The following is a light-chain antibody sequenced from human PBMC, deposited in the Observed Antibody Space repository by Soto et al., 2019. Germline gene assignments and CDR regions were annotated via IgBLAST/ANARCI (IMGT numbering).Light chain of an antibody. Sequence: QMTQSPSFVSASVGDRVTITCRASHAISAWVAWYQVKSGKPPKVLISSASKLERGVPSRFSGSGSGTEFTLTVAGVQPEEFATYVCQQGDTLPLTFGGGTRVAMK. CDR2: SAS. V-gene: IGKV1-12*01. CDR1: HAISAW. J-gene: IGKJ4*01. CDR3: QQGDTLPLT.